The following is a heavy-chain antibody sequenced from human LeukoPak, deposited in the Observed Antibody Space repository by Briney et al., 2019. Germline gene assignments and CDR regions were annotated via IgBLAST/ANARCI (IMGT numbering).Heavy chain of an antibody. D-gene: IGHD6-13*01. CDR2: INPNSGGT. V-gene: IGHV1-2*02. J-gene: IGHJ6*03. Sequence: ASVKVSCKASGYTFTSYYMHWVRQAPGQGLEWMGWINPNSGGTNYAQKFQGRVTMTRDTSISTAYMELSRLRSDDTAVYYCARDSLAAAAYYYMDVWGKGTTVTVSS. CDR1: GYTFTSYY. CDR3: ARDSLAAAAYYYMDV.